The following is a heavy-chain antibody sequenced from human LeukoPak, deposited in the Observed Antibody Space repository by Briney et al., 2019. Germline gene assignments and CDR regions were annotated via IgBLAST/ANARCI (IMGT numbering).Heavy chain of an antibody. Sequence: GGSLRLSCAASGFTFSSYWMHWVRHAPGKGLVWVSRINSDGSSTSYADSVKGRFTISRDNAKNTLYLQMNSLRAEDTAVYYCARAGFNWNPYYFDYWGQGTLVTVSS. CDR2: INSDGSST. J-gene: IGHJ4*02. CDR3: ARAGFNWNPYYFDY. V-gene: IGHV3-74*01. CDR1: GFTFSSYW. D-gene: IGHD1-20*01.